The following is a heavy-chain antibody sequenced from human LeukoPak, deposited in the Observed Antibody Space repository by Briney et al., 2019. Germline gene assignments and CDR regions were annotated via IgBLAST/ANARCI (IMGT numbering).Heavy chain of an antibody. CDR1: GYTFTGYY. D-gene: IGHD1-26*01. Sequence: GASVKVSCKASGYTFTGYYMHWVRQAPGQGLEWMGWINPNSGGTNYAQKFQGRVTMTRDTSISTAYMELSRLRSDDTAVYYCARLHREWELLSWFDPWGQGTLVTVSS. CDR3: ARLHREWELLSWFDP. V-gene: IGHV1-2*02. J-gene: IGHJ5*02. CDR2: INPNSGGT.